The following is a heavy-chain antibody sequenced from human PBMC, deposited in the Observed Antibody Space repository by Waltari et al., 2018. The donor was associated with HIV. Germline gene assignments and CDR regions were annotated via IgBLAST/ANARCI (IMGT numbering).Heavy chain of an antibody. Sequence: QVQLVQSGAEVTKPGASVKFSCTASGYTFPGYYMHWVRQAPGQGLEWMGWINPNSGGTNYAQKFQGRVTMTRDTSISTAYMELTRLRSDDTAVYYCAREPSLTTAYDYWGQGTLVTVSS. J-gene: IGHJ4*02. CDR1: GYTFPGYY. CDR2: INPNSGGT. D-gene: IGHD4-17*01. V-gene: IGHV1-2*02. CDR3: AREPSLTTAYDY.